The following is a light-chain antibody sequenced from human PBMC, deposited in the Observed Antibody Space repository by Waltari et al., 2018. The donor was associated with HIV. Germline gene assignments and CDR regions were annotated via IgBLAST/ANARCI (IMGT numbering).Light chain of an antibody. CDR1: TSLLQSNGYNY. CDR2: WGS. V-gene: IGKV2-28*01. Sequence: DIVMTPPPLSLSATPAEAVSISSSSHTSLLQSNGYNYLDWYLQRPGQSPQLLIYWGSNRASGVPDRFRGSGSGTDFTLKISRVQAEDVGAYYCMQALQTPIFTFGPGTKVDIK. J-gene: IGKJ3*01. CDR3: MQALQTPIFT.